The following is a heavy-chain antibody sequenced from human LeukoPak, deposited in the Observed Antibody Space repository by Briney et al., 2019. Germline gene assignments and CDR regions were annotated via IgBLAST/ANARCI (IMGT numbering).Heavy chain of an antibody. CDR2: IYTSGST. D-gene: IGHD3-10*01. J-gene: IGHJ5*02. Sequence: SETLSLTCTVFGGSISSYYWSWIRQPAGKGLGWIGRIYTSGSTNYNPSLKSRVTMSVDTSKNQFSLKLSSVTAADTAVYYCARTYYYGSGGYNWFDPWGQGTLVTVSS. CDR1: GGSISSYY. V-gene: IGHV4-4*07. CDR3: ARTYYYGSGGYNWFDP.